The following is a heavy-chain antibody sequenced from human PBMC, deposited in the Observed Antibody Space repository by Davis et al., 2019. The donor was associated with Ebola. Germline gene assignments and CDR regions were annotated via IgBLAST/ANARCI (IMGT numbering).Heavy chain of an antibody. CDR3: ARALRDSSALCSRAGPLDALDM. J-gene: IGHJ3*02. CDR1: GFTFNKYD. V-gene: IGHV3-13*01. Sequence: PGRSLRLSCAASGFTFNKYDMHWVRHATGNGLEWVSAIRTLVDTFYPGSVKGRFIISREHAKHSLYLQLNSLRVGDTAVYYCARALRDSSALCSRAGPLDALDMWGQGTMVTVSS. D-gene: IGHD3-22*01. CDR2: IRTLVDT.